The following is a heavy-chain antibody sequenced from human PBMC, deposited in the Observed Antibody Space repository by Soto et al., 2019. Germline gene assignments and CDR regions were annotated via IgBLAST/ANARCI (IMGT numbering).Heavy chain of an antibody. Sequence: EVQLVESGGGLVQPGGSLRLSCAASGFTFSSYWMSWVRQAPGKGLEWVANIKQDGSEKYYVDSVKGRFTISRDNAKNSLYLQMNSLRAEDTAVYYCARDRLYYYDSSGPYWGQGTLVTVSS. CDR3: ARDRLYYYDSSGPY. V-gene: IGHV3-7*05. J-gene: IGHJ4*02. CDR2: IKQDGSEK. D-gene: IGHD3-22*01. CDR1: GFTFSSYW.